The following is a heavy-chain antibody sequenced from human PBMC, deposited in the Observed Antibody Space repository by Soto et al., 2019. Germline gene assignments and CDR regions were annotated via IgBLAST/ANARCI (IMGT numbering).Heavy chain of an antibody. Sequence: ETLSLTCTVSGGSISSSSYYWGWIRQPPGKGLEWIGSIYYSGSTYYNPSLKSRVTISVDTSKNQFSLKLSSVTAADTAVYYCARETYDILTGYLCAFDYWGQGTLVTVSS. CDR2: IYYSGST. J-gene: IGHJ4*02. CDR3: ARETYDILTGYLCAFDY. V-gene: IGHV4-39*02. CDR1: GGSISSSSYY. D-gene: IGHD3-9*01.